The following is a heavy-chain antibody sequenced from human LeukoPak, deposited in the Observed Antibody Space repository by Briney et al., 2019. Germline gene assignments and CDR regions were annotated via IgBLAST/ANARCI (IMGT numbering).Heavy chain of an antibody. CDR1: GFTFSRNG. CDR3: AKDRDYIMGIVDY. CDR2: IWYDGSNE. Sequence: PGGSLRLSCAASGFTFSRNGMHWVRQAPGKGLEWVAVIWYDGSNEYYEDSVKGRFTVSRDNSKNTMYLQMNSLRAEDTAVYYCAKDRDYIMGIVDYWGQGTLVTVSS. V-gene: IGHV3-33*06. D-gene: IGHD4/OR15-4a*01. J-gene: IGHJ4*02.